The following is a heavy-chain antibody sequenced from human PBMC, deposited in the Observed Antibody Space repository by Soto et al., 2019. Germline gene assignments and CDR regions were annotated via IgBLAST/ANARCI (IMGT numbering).Heavy chain of an antibody. V-gene: IGHV5-51*01. J-gene: IGHJ5*02. CDR3: ARRIGGVTTGHWWFDP. CDR1: GYSFTSYW. D-gene: IGHD4-17*01. Sequence: GESLKISCKGSGYSFTSYWIGWVRQMPGKGLEWMGIIYPGDSDTRYSPSFQGQVTISADKSISTAYLQWSSLKASDTAMYYRARRIGGVTTGHWWFDPWGQGTLVTVSS. CDR2: IYPGDSDT.